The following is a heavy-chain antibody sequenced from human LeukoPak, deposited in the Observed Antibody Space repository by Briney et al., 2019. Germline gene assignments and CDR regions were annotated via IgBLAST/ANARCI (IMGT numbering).Heavy chain of an antibody. D-gene: IGHD3-10*01. Sequence: GGSLRLSCAASGFTLSRYWMSWVRQAPGKGLEWVANIKHDGSEKYYVDSVKGRFTISRDNAKNSLYLQMNSLRGEDTAVYYCARDRDYYNDFEDWGQGTLVTVSS. V-gene: IGHV3-7*04. J-gene: IGHJ4*02. CDR2: IKHDGSEK. CDR1: GFTLSRYW. CDR3: ARDRDYYNDFED.